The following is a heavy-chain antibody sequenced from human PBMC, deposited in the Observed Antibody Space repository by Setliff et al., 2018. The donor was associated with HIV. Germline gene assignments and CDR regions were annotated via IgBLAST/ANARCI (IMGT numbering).Heavy chain of an antibody. CDR3: ARGRYRSRWYASDHCYIDV. V-gene: IGHV4-39*01. Sequence: NPSETLSLTCTVSGGSISSSSYYWGWIRQPPGKGLQWIGSIYYRGSTYYNPSLKSRVTISVDTSKNQFSLKSRSVTAADTALYYCARGRYRSRWYASDHCYIDVWGKGTTVTVSS. CDR1: GGSISSSSYY. J-gene: IGHJ6*03. CDR2: IYYRGST. D-gene: IGHD6-13*01.